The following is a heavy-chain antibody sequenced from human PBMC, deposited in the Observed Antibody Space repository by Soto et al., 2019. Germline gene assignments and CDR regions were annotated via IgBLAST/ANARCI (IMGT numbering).Heavy chain of an antibody. CDR3: ARQDGSALYYFDY. V-gene: IGHV5-51*07. J-gene: IGHJ4*02. CDR1: GYTFTSYW. D-gene: IGHD6-19*01. CDR2: IYPGDSDT. Sequence: ESLKISFKGSGYTFTSYWIAWVHQMPGKGLEWMGIIYPGDSDTRYSPSFQGQVSVSADKSISTAYLQWSSLKASDTAMYYCARQDGSALYYFDYWGQGTLVTVSS.